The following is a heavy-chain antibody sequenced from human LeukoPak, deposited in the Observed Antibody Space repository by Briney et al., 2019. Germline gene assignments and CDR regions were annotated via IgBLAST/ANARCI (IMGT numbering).Heavy chain of an antibody. CDR2: IWYDGSNK. CDR1: GFTFSSYG. J-gene: IGHJ5*02. D-gene: IGHD6-19*01. V-gene: IGHV3-33*01. CDR3: ARDRLAVADHANWFDP. Sequence: PGGSLRLSCAASGFTFSSYGMHWVRQAPGKGLEWVAVIWYDGSNKYYADSVKGRLTISRDNSKNTLYLQMNSLRAEDTAVYYCARDRLAVADHANWFDPWGQGTLVTVSS.